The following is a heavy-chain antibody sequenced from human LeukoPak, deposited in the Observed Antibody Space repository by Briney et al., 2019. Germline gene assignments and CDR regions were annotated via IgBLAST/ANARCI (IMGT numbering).Heavy chain of an antibody. CDR2: VSGSGGGT. Sequence: GGSLRLSCAASGFTFRSYAMSWVRQAPGKGLEWVSAVSGSGGGTYYADSVKGRFTISRDNSKNTLYLQMNSLRAEDTAVYYCASRQGLGWHYVNWGQGTLVTVSS. V-gene: IGHV3-23*01. CDR3: ASRQGLGWHYVN. CDR1: GFTFRSYA. J-gene: IGHJ4*02. D-gene: IGHD3-10*02.